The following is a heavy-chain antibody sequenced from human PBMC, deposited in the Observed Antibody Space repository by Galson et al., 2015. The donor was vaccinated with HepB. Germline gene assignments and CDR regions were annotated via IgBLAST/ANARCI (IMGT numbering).Heavy chain of an antibody. V-gene: IGHV4-39*01. Sequence: LSLTCTVSGGSISSSSYYWGWIRQPPGKGLEWIGSIYYSGSTYYNPSLKSRVTISVDTSKNQFSLKLSSVTAADTAVYYCARQAYDFWSGPPPPYYYYYMDVWGKGTTVTVSS. CDR3: ARQAYDFWSGPPPPYYYYYMDV. CDR1: GGSISSSSYY. D-gene: IGHD3-3*01. CDR2: IYYSGST. J-gene: IGHJ6*03.